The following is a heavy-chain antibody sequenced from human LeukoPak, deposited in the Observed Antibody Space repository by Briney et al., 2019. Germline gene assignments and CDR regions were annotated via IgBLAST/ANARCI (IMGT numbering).Heavy chain of an antibody. V-gene: IGHV4-34*01. D-gene: IGHD3-16*02. Sequence: KPSETLSLTCAVYGGSFSGYYWSWIRQPPGKGLEWIGEINHSGSTNYNPSLKSRVTISVDTSKNQFSLKLSSVTAADTAVYYCARSYLYYYMDVWGKGTTVTVSS. J-gene: IGHJ6*03. CDR1: GGSFSGYY. CDR3: ARSYLYYYMDV. CDR2: INHSGST.